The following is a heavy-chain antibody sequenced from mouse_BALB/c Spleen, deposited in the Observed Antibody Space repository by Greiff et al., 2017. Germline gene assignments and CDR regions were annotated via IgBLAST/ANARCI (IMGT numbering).Heavy chain of an antibody. Sequence: EVKVVESGGGLVQPGGSRKLSCAASGFTFSSFGMHWVRQAPEKGLEWVAYISSGSSTIYYADTVKGRFTISRDNPKNTLFLQMTSLRSEDTAMYYCARYYGSSYGAMDYWGQGTSVTVSS. CDR1: GFTFSSFG. V-gene: IGHV5-17*02. CDR2: ISSGSSTI. CDR3: ARYYGSSYGAMDY. J-gene: IGHJ4*01. D-gene: IGHD1-1*01.